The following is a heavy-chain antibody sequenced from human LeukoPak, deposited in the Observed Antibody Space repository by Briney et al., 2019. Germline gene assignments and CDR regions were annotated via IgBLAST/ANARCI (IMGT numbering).Heavy chain of an antibody. Sequence: SETLSLTCAVYGGSFSGYYWSWIRQPPGKGLEWIGEINHSGSTNYNPSLKSRVTISVDTSKNQFSLKLSSVTAADTAVYYCARRIGYYDSSGYNYWGQGTLVTVSS. CDR1: GGSFSGYY. CDR2: INHSGST. V-gene: IGHV4-34*01. D-gene: IGHD3-22*01. CDR3: ARRIGYYDSSGYNY. J-gene: IGHJ4*02.